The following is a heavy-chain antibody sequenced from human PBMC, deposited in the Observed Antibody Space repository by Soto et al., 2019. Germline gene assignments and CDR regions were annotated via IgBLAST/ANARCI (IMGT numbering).Heavy chain of an antibody. CDR2: INAGNGNT. Sequence: ASVKVSSKASGYTFTSYAMHWVRQAPGQRLERMGWINAGNGNTKYSQKFQGRVTITRDTSASTAYMELSSLRSEDTAVYYCAIDAPYYYDSSGYPNDAFDIWGQGTMVTVSS. J-gene: IGHJ3*02. CDR1: GYTFTSYA. V-gene: IGHV1-3*01. CDR3: AIDAPYYYDSSGYPNDAFDI. D-gene: IGHD3-22*01.